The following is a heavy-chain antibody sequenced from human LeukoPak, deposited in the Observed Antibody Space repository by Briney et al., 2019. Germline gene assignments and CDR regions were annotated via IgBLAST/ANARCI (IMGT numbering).Heavy chain of an antibody. Sequence: GGSLRLSCAASGFTFSSYWMSWVRQAPGKGLEWVANIKQDGSEKYYVDSVKGRFTISRDNAKNSLYLQMNSLRAEDTAVYYCARDAGYGYPNYYYYYMDVWGKGTTVTVSS. V-gene: IGHV3-7*01. D-gene: IGHD5-18*01. J-gene: IGHJ6*03. CDR2: IKQDGSEK. CDR3: ARDAGYGYPNYYYYYMDV. CDR1: GFTFSSYW.